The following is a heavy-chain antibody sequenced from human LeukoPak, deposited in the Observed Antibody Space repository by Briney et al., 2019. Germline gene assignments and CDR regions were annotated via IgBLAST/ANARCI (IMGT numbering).Heavy chain of an antibody. D-gene: IGHD2-2*01. CDR1: VGSISSGGYS. Sequence: PSQTLSLTCAVSVGSISSGGYSWIWIRQPPGKGLEWIGYIYHSGSTYYNPSLKSRVTISVDRSKNQFSLKLSSVTAADTAVYYCASWVLPYCSSTSCYGNYFDYWGQGTLVTVSS. V-gene: IGHV4-30-2*01. CDR2: IYHSGST. J-gene: IGHJ4*02. CDR3: ASWVLPYCSSTSCYGNYFDY.